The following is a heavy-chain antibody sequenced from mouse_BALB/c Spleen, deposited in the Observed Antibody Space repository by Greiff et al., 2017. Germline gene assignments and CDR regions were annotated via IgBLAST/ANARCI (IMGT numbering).Heavy chain of an antibody. Sequence: QVQLQQSGPELVKPGASVKISCKASGYAFSSSWMNWVKQRPGQGLEWIGRIYPGDGDTNYNGKFKGKATLTADKSSSTAYMQLSSLTSVDSAVYFCARPLSPHAMDYWGQGTSGTVSS. CDR3: ARPLSPHAMDY. CDR1: GYAFSSSW. CDR2: IYPGDGDT. D-gene: IGHD1-1*02. J-gene: IGHJ4*01. V-gene: IGHV1-82*01.